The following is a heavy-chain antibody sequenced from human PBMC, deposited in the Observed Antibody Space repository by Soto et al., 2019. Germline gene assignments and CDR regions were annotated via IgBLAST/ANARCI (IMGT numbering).Heavy chain of an antibody. CDR2: ISYDGMNA. D-gene: IGHD7-27*01. J-gene: IGHJ6*02. CDR3: ARGGEKISRVPDYYYGMDV. Sequence: QVQLVESGGGVVQPGGSLRLSCVASGFAFSTYSLHWVRQAPGKGLEWVAVISYDGMNAYYPDSVKGRFTVSRDNSKNSLYLQMTRLRPEDTAVFYCARGGEKISRVPDYYYGMDVWGQGTTVTISS. CDR1: GFAFSTYS. V-gene: IGHV3-30*04.